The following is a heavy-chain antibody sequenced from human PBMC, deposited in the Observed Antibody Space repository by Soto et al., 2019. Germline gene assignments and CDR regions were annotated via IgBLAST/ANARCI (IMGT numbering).Heavy chain of an antibody. CDR2: IYWDDEK. V-gene: IGHV2-5*02. J-gene: IGHJ3*02. D-gene: IGHD6-6*01. CDR1: GFSLTTSGVG. Sequence: QITLKESGPTLVKPTQTLTLTCTFSGFSLTTSGVGVGWIRQPPGTALEGLALIYWDDEKRYSPSLQRRLTITRDSSKNHVDLTVSNMNPADTGTYYCAHRLYASSDDAFDMWGQGTMVYVSS. CDR3: AHRLYASSDDAFDM.